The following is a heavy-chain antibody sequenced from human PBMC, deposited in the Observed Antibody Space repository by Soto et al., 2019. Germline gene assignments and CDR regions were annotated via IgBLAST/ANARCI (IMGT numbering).Heavy chain of an antibody. CDR2: IYWDDDK. V-gene: IGHV2-5*02. CDR1: GFSLTSRPVG. CDR3: AHRGDMNGNWDQGYLDN. J-gene: IGHJ4*02. D-gene: IGHD1-1*01. Sequence: QITLEESGPTRVKPTQTLMLTCSFSGFSLTSRPVGVAWIRQPPGKALEWLAVIYWDDDKRYSPSLKSRLTIAKXXSXNXXVLKMAYMDHVDTATYFCAHRGDMNGNWDQGYLDNWGQGILVTVSS.